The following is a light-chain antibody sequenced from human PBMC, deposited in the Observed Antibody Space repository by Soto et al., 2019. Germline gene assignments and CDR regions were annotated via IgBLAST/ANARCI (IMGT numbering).Light chain of an antibody. V-gene: IGKV3-15*01. Sequence: EIVMTQSPATLSVSPGERATLSCRASQSVSSNLAWYQQKPGQAPRLLIYGASTRATGIPARFSGSGSGTEFTQTISSLQSEDFAVYYCQQYNNWPSTFGQGTRLEIK. J-gene: IGKJ5*01. CDR1: QSVSSN. CDR2: GAS. CDR3: QQYNNWPST.